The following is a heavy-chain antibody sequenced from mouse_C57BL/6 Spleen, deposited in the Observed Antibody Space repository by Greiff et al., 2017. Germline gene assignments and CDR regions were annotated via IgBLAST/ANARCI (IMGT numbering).Heavy chain of an antibody. J-gene: IGHJ2*01. V-gene: IGHV5-16*01. CDR1: GFTFSDYY. Sequence: EVMLVESEGGLVQPGSSMKLSCTASGFTFSDYYMAWVRQVPEKGLEWVANINYDGSSTYYLDSLKSRFIISRDNAKNILYLQMSSLKSEDTATYYWARDSSAYDYWGQGTPLTVSS. D-gene: IGHD3-2*02. CDR3: ARDSSAYDY. CDR2: INYDGSST.